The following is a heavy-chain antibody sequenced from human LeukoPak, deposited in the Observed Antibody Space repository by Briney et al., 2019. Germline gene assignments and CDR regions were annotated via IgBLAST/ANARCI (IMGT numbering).Heavy chain of an antibody. V-gene: IGHV4-30-2*02. CDR3: ARFSPEDAFDI. CDR2: IYHSGST. Sequence: PSQTLSLTCAVSGGSISSGGYSWSWIRQPPGKGLEWIGYIYHSGSTYYNPSLKSRVTISVDRSKNQFSLKLSSVTAADTAVYYCARFSPEDAFDIWGQGTMVTVSS. J-gene: IGHJ3*02. CDR1: GGSISSGGYS. D-gene: IGHD1-14*01.